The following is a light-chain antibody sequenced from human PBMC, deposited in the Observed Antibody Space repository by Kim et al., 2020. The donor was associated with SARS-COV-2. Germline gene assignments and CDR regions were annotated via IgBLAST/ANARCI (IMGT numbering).Light chain of an antibody. CDR2: YDS. J-gene: IGLJ3*02. V-gene: IGLV3-21*04. CDR1: NIGSKS. Sequence: SYELTQPPSVSVAPGKTARITCGGNNIGSKSVHWYQQKPGQAPVLVIYYDSDRPSGIPERFSGSNSGNSATLTISRVEAGDEADSYCQVWVLISDHPLFG. CDR3: QVWVLISDHPL.